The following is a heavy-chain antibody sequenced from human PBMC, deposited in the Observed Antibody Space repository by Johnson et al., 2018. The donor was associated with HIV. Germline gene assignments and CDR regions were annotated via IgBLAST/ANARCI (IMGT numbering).Heavy chain of an antibody. CDR3: ARDILEYSSSVPDAFDI. CDR2: ISYDGSNK. CDR1: GFTFSSYA. D-gene: IGHD6-6*01. V-gene: IGHV3-30*04. J-gene: IGHJ3*02. Sequence: QVQLVESRGGVVQPGRSLRLSCAASGFTFSSYAMHWVRQAPGKGLEWVAVISYDGSNKYYADSVKGRLTISRDNSKNTLYLQMNSLRAEDTAVYYCARDILEYSSSVPDAFDIWGQGTMVTVSS.